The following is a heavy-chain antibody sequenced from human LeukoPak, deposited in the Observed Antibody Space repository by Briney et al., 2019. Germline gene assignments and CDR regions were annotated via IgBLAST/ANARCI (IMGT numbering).Heavy chain of an antibody. V-gene: IGHV3-74*01. Sequence: QASGVLRLSCAASGFTFSSYWMHWVRRAPGKGLVWVSRINNDGSSTSYADSVKGRFTISRDNAKNTLYLQMNSLRAEDTAVYYCARPTKEGSSWYWWFDPWGQGTLVTVSS. CDR3: ARPTKEGSSWYWWFDP. D-gene: IGHD6-13*01. CDR1: GFTFSSYW. CDR2: INNDGSST. J-gene: IGHJ5*02.